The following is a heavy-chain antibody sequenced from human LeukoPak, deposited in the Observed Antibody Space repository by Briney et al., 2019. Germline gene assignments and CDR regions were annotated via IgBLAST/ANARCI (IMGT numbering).Heavy chain of an antibody. D-gene: IGHD3-9*01. J-gene: IGHJ4*02. Sequence: SVKVSCKASGDTFSKYAITWVRPAPGQGLEWMGNIVPVFGTPIYAQKFQGRVTITTDESRTTAYMELSSLRSEYTALYYCASRYTTSRHFDWDVDYWGQGTLLTVSS. CDR1: GDTFSKYA. CDR2: IVPVFGTP. V-gene: IGHV1-69*05. CDR3: ASRYTTSRHFDWDVDY.